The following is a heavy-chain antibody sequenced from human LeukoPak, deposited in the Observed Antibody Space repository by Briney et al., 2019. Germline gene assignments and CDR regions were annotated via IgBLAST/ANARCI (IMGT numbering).Heavy chain of an antibody. CDR3: ARQYRGDYGDYKALDY. D-gene: IGHD4-17*01. J-gene: IGHJ4*02. V-gene: IGHV3-74*01. CDR2: INSDGSST. Sequence: TGGSLRLSCAASGFTFSNYWMHWVRQAPGKGLVWVSRINSDGSSTSYADSVKGRFTISRDNAKNTLYLQMNSLRAEDTAVYYCARQYRGDYGDYKALDYWGQGALVTVSS. CDR1: GFTFSNYW.